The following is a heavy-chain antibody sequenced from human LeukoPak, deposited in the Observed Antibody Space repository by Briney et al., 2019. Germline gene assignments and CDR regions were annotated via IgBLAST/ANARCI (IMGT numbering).Heavy chain of an antibody. CDR1: GFTFSSCS. CDR3: AREPTTVTTAFDY. D-gene: IGHD4-17*01. V-gene: IGHV3-21*01. Sequence: PGGSLRLSYAASGFTFSSCSMNWVRQAPGKGLEWVSSISSSSSYIYYADSVKGRFTISRDNAKNSLYLQMNSLRAEDTAVYYCAREPTTVTTAFDYWGQGTLVTVSS. J-gene: IGHJ4*02. CDR2: ISSSSSYI.